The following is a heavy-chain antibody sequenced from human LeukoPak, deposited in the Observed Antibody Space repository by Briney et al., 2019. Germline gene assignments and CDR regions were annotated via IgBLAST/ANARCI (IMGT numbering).Heavy chain of an antibody. D-gene: IGHD1-7*01. CDR3: ASELTSDAFDI. Sequence: PGGSLRLSCAASGFRLSSDNMNWVRQAPGKGLEWISSISSRSSYIYYGDSVKGRFTISRDNAKNSLYLQMNSLRAENTAVYYCASELTSDAFDIWGQGTMVIVSS. V-gene: IGHV3-21*01. CDR2: ISSRSSYI. CDR1: GFRLSSDN. J-gene: IGHJ3*02.